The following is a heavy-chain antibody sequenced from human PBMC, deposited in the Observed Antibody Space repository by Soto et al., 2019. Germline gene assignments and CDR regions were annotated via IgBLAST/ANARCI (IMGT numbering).Heavy chain of an antibody. CDR1: GYSFTDYH. D-gene: IGHD2-8*01. CDR3: ARGHSTDCSNGVCSFFYNHEMDV. Sequence: QVQLVQSGAEVKKPGASVKVSCKASGYSFTDYHVHWVRQAPGQGLEWLGRINPKSGGTSTAQKFQGWVTTTRDTSINTAYMDLTRMRSDDTAVYYCARGHSTDCSNGVCSFFYNHEMDVWGQGTPITV. V-gene: IGHV1-2*04. J-gene: IGHJ6*02. CDR2: INPKSGGT.